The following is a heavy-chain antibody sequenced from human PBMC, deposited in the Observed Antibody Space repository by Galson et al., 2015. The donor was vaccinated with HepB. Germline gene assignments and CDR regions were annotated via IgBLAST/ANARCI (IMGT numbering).Heavy chain of an antibody. D-gene: IGHD5-18*01. V-gene: IGHV1-2*02. CDR1: GFTFTDYY. CDR2: IKLNSGGT. CDR3: ARDGDAVMVELDY. Sequence: SVKVSCKASGFTFTDYYMYWVRQAPGQGLEWMGWIKLNSGGTSYAQKFQGRVTMTRDTSINTAYMELSRLRSDDTAMYYCARDGDAVMVELDYWGQGTLVSVSS. J-gene: IGHJ4*02.